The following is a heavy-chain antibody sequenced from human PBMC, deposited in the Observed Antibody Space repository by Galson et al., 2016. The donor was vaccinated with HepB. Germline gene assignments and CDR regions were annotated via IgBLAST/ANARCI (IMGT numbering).Heavy chain of an antibody. D-gene: IGHD3-10*01. V-gene: IGHV3-13*04. J-gene: IGHJ6*02. CDR2: IGSAGDT. CDR1: GFTFSRYD. Sequence: SLRLSCAASGFTFSRYDMHWVRQATGKGLEWVSGIGSAGDTYYLGSVKGRFTISRENAKNFLYLQMNSLRAGDTAVYYCAREGFGDVHYGMDVWGQGTSVTVAS. CDR3: AREGFGDVHYGMDV.